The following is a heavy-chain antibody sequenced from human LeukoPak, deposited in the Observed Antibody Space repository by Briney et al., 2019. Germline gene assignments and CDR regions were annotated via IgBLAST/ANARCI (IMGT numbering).Heavy chain of an antibody. V-gene: IGHV1-69*05. D-gene: IGHD5-12*01. CDR2: IIPIFGTA. CDR3: ARDSGSNPYYFDY. Sequence: SVKVSCKASGGTFSSYAISWVRQAPGQGLEWMGRIIPIFGTANYAQKFQGRVTITTDESTSTAYMELSSLRSEDTAVYYCARDSGSNPYYFDYWGQGTLVTVSS. J-gene: IGHJ4*02. CDR1: GGTFSSYA.